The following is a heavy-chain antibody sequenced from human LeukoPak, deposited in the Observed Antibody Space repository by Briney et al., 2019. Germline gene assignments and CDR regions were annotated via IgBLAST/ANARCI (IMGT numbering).Heavy chain of an antibody. Sequence: GGSLRLSCAASGFTFSSYGMHWVRQAPGKGLEWVAFIRYDGSNKYYADSVKGRFTISRDNAKNSLYLQMSSLRAEDTAVYYCARGRGDDYWGQGTLVTVSS. V-gene: IGHV3-30*02. D-gene: IGHD3-10*01. CDR1: GFTFSSYG. CDR3: ARGRGDDY. J-gene: IGHJ4*02. CDR2: IRYDGSNK.